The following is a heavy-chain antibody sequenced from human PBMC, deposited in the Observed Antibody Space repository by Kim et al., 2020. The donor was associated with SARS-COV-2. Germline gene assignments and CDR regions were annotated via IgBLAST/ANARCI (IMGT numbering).Heavy chain of an antibody. J-gene: IGHJ5*02. CDR2: INPNSGGT. CDR1: GYTFTGYY. V-gene: IGHV1-2*06. CDR3: ARYWSSTSCQFDP. D-gene: IGHD2-2*01. Sequence: ASVKVSCMASGYTFTGYYIHWVRQAPGQGLEWMGRINPNSGGTIYAQKFQGRVTMARDTSISTAYMELRTLRSEDTAVYYCARYWSSTSCQFDPWGQGTL.